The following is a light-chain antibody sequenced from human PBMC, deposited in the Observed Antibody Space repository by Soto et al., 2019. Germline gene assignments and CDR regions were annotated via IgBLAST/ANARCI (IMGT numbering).Light chain of an antibody. Sequence: EIVMTQSPATLSVSPEERATLSCRASQSVSSNLAWYQQKPGQAPRLLIYGASTRATGIPARFSGSGSGTEFTLTISSLQSEDFAVYYCQQSNNWPLLTFGGGTKVEIK. V-gene: IGKV3-15*01. CDR2: GAS. CDR1: QSVSSN. CDR3: QQSNNWPLLT. J-gene: IGKJ4*01.